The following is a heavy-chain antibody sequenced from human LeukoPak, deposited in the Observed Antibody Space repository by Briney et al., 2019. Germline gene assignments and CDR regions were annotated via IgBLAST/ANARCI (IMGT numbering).Heavy chain of an antibody. Sequence: GGSLRLSCAASGFTFSSYGMHWVRQAPGKGLDWVAVIWYDGSNKYYADSVKGRFTISRDNSKNTLYLQMNSLRAEDTAVYYCARDSGYSSSWYYYYYYMDVWGKGTTVTVSS. J-gene: IGHJ6*03. CDR3: ARDSGYSSSWYYYYYYMDV. V-gene: IGHV3-33*01. CDR2: IWYDGSNK. D-gene: IGHD6-13*01. CDR1: GFTFSSYG.